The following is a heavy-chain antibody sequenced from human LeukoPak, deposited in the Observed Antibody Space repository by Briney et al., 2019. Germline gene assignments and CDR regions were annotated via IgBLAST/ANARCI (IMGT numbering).Heavy chain of an antibody. V-gene: IGHV3-30*04. CDR1: GFTFSTYA. J-gene: IGHJ4*02. D-gene: IGHD4-17*01. CDR2: LSYDGANE. Sequence: GGSLRLSCAASGFTFSTYAMYWVRQAPGKGLEWAAALSYDGANEHYVDSVKGRFTISRDNSKNTLYLQMNSLRAEDTAVYYCAREYYGDLNRFDYWGQGTLVTVSS. CDR3: AREYYGDLNRFDY.